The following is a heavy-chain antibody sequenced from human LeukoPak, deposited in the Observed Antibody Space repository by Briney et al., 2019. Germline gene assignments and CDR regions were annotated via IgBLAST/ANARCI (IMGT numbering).Heavy chain of an antibody. CDR2: IHHDGRI. J-gene: IGHJ4*02. D-gene: IGHD3-10*01. CDR1: GGSIDSTNW. Sequence: SETLSLTCDVSGGSIDSTNWWNWVRQPPGKGLEWIGEIHHDGRISYNPSLKSRVTLSVDKSKNQFSLRLNSVTAADTAMYYCARITLDEAYFDYWGQGTLVTVSS. V-gene: IGHV4/OR15-8*01. CDR3: ARITLDEAYFDY.